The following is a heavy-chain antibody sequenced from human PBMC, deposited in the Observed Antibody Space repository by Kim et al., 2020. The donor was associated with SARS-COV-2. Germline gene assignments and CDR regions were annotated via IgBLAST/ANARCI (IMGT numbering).Heavy chain of an antibody. D-gene: IGHD3-10*01. Sequence: ASVKVSCKASGYTFTSYGISWVRQAPGQGLEWMGWISAYNGNTNYAQKLQGRVTMTTDTSTSTAYMELRSLRSDDTAVYYCARVAYYYGSGSYSTYYYYGMDVWGQGTTVTVSS. V-gene: IGHV1-18*01. J-gene: IGHJ6*02. CDR3: ARVAYYYGSGSYSTYYYYGMDV. CDR2: ISAYNGNT. CDR1: GYTFTSYG.